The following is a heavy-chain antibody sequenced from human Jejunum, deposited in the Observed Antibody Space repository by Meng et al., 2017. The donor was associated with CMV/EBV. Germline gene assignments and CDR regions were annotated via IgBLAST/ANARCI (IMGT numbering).Heavy chain of an antibody. CDR1: GLTFANAW. Sequence: SGLTFANAWMNWVRQAQGKGPEWVGSVKSKTDGETTGYAAAVKGRFTISRDDSINTVYLQMTSLKTEDTAVYYCVRGGDYLDEFDYWGQGTLVTVSS. CDR3: VRGGDYLDEFDY. CDR2: VKSKTDGETT. V-gene: IGHV3-15*01. D-gene: IGHD3-10*01. J-gene: IGHJ4*02.